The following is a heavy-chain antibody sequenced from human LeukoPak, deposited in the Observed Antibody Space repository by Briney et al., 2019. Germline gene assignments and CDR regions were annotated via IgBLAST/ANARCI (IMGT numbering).Heavy chain of an antibody. CDR2: ISGSGGST. Sequence: PGGSLRLSCAASGFTFSSYAMNWVRQAPGKGLEWVSAISGSGGSTYYADSVKGRFTISRDNSKNTLCLQMNSLRAEDTAVYYCAKDRPAAIKYYMDVWGKGTTVTVSS. J-gene: IGHJ6*03. V-gene: IGHV3-23*01. CDR3: AKDRPAAIKYYMDV. D-gene: IGHD2-2*01. CDR1: GFTFSSYA.